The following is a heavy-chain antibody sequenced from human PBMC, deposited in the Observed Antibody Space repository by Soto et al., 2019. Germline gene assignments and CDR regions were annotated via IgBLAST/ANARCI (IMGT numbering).Heavy chain of an antibody. Sequence: QVQLQQWGAGLLKPSETLSLTCAVYGGSFSGYYWSWIRQPPGKGLEWIGEINHSGSTNYNPSLKSRVTISVDTSKNQFSLKRRSVTAADTAVYYCARGVPYYDGSAISGWFDPWGQGTLVTVSS. CDR2: INHSGST. CDR1: GGSFSGYY. CDR3: ARGVPYYDGSAISGWFDP. J-gene: IGHJ5*02. D-gene: IGHD3-10*01. V-gene: IGHV4-34*01.